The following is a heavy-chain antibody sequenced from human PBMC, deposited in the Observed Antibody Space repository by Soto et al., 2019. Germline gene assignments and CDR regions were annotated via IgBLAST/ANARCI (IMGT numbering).Heavy chain of an antibody. CDR2: IKGDGSEK. J-gene: IGHJ4*02. V-gene: IGHV3-7*01. CDR1: GFTFSSFG. D-gene: IGHD2-21*01. Sequence: EVQLVESGGGLVQPGGSLKLSCAASGFTFSSFGMNWVRQAPGKGLEWVANIKGDGSEKYYVDSVKGRFIISRDNAKNFFYLEMNSLRDEDTAVYYCAAGFPPDYWGQGTLVTVSS. CDR3: AAGFPPDY.